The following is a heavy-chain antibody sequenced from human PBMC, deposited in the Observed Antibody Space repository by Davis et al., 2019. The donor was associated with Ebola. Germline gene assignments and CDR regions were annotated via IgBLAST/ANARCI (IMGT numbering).Heavy chain of an antibody. CDR3: SCSSSGFDY. Sequence: GESLKISCAASGFTFSGSAMHWVRQASGQGLEWVGRIRSKANSYATAYAASVKGRFTISRDDSKNTAYLQMNSLKTEDTAVNYCSCSSSGFDYWGQGTLVTVSS. J-gene: IGHJ4*02. V-gene: IGHV3-73*01. CDR1: GFTFSGSA. D-gene: IGHD6-6*01. CDR2: IRSKANSYAT.